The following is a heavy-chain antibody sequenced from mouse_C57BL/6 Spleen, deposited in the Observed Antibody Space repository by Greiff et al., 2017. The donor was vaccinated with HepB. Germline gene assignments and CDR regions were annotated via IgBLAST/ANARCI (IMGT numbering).Heavy chain of an antibody. V-gene: IGHV1-59*01. D-gene: IGHD1-1*01. CDR2: IDPSDSYT. J-gene: IGHJ2*01. CDR1: GYTFTSYW. CDR3: ARAQIYYYGSSYFDY. Sequence: QVQLQQPGAELVRPGTSVKLSCKASGYTFTSYWMHWVKQRPGQGLEWIGVIDPSDSYTNYNQKFKGKATLTVDTSSSTAYMQLSSLTSEDSAVYYCARAQIYYYGSSYFDYWGQGTTLTVFS.